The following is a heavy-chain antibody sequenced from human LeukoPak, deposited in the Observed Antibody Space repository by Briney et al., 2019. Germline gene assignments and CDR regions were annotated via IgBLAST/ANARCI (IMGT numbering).Heavy chain of an antibody. J-gene: IGHJ4*02. CDR1: GYTFTSYV. CDR3: ARNVDTAMVNRFDY. D-gene: IGHD5-18*01. V-gene: IGHV1-18*01. CDR2: ISAYNGNT. Sequence: ASVKVSCKASGYTFTSYVISWVRQAPGQGLEWMGWISAYNGNTNYAQKLQGRVTMTTDTSTNTAYMELRSLRSDDTAVYYCARNVDTAMVNRFDYWGQGTLVTVSS.